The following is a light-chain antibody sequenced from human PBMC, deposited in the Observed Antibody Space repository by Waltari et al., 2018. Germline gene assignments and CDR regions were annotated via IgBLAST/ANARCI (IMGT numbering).Light chain of an antibody. CDR2: DAS. CDR1: QGISSA. J-gene: IGKJ3*01. Sequence: AIQLTQSPSSLSASVGDRVTLTCRASQGISSALAWYQQKPGKPPKFLIYDASSLESGVPSRFSGSGSGTDFTLTISSLQPEDFETYYCQQFNSYPFTFGPGTKVDI. V-gene: IGKV1-13*02. CDR3: QQFNSYPFT.